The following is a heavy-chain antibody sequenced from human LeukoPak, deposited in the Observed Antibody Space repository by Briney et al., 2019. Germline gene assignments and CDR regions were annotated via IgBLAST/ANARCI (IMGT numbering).Heavy chain of an antibody. CDR1: GGSISSSGYY. J-gene: IGHJ4*02. CDR2: IFYSGSA. Sequence: SETLSLTCTVSGGSISSSGYYWGWIRQPPGKGLEWIGSIFYSGSAYYNPSLKSRVTISVDTSKNQFSLKLSSVTAADTAVYYCARHSSGWHFSHFDYWGQGILVTVSS. V-gene: IGHV4-39*01. D-gene: IGHD6-19*01. CDR3: ARHSSGWHFSHFDY.